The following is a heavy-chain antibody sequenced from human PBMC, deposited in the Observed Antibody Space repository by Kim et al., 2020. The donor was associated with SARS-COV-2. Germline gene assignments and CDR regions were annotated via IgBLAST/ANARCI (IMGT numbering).Heavy chain of an antibody. J-gene: IGHJ4*02. CDR2: INTNTGNP. D-gene: IGHD2-15*01. V-gene: IGHV7-4-1*02. CDR1: GYTFTSYA. CDR3: ASNFLGYCSGGSCFDY. Sequence: ASVKVSCKASGYTFTSYAMNWVRQAPGQGLEWMGWINTNTGNPTYAQGFTGRFVFSLDTSVSTAYLQISSLKAEDTAVYYCASNFLGYCSGGSCFDYWGQGTLVTVSS.